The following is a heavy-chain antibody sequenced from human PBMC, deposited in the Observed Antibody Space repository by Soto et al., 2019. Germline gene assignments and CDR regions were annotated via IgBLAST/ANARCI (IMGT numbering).Heavy chain of an antibody. CDR2: IWYDGSNK. J-gene: IGHJ6*02. Sequence: QVQLVESGGGVVQPGRSLRLSCAASGFTFSNYGMHWVRQAPGKGLEWVAVIWYDGSNKYYADSVKGRFTISRGNSKNTLYLQMNSLRAEDTAVYCCARDLGGVDVWGQGTTVTVSS. CDR1: GFTFSNYG. CDR3: ARDLGGVDV. D-gene: IGHD7-27*01. V-gene: IGHV3-33*01.